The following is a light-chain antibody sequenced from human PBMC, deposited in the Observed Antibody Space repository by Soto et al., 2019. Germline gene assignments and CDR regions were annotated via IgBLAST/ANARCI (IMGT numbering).Light chain of an antibody. Sequence: QSVLTQPHSVSGSPGQSVTISCTGTNSDVGRYNPVSWYQQLPGKAPKIIISAVRQRPSGVPDRFSGSKSGNTASLTISGLQADDEADYFCFSYTANDNWVFGGGTKVTVL. J-gene: IGLJ3*02. CDR1: NSDVGRYNP. CDR3: FSYTANDNWV. CDR2: AVR. V-gene: IGLV2-11*01.